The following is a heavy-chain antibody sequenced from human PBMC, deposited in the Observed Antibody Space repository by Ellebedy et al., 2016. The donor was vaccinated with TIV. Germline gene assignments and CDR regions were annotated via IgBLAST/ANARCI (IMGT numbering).Heavy chain of an antibody. V-gene: IGHV3-7*01. CDR3: ARTNRITMIVVVTDWFDP. J-gene: IGHJ5*02. D-gene: IGHD3-22*01. CDR1: GFTFGISW. CDR2: LTQDGSEK. Sequence: GGSLRLXXAASGFTFGISWMSWVRPAPGTGLAWVANLTQDGSEKSFVDSVKGRFTISRDNAKNSLYLQMNSLRAEDTAVYYCARTNRITMIVVVTDWFDPWGQGTLVTVSS.